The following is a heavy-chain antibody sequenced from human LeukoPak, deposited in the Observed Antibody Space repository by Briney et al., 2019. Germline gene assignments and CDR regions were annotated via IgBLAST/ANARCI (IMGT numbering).Heavy chain of an antibody. CDR1: GFTFSSYE. Sequence: GGSLRLSCAASGFTFSSYEMNWVRQAPGKGLEWDSYISSSGSTIYYADSVKGRFTISRDNAKNSLYLQMNSLRAEDTAVYYCARDWLGYCSSTSCPESSAFDIWGQGTMVTVSS. J-gene: IGHJ3*02. CDR3: ARDWLGYCSSTSCPESSAFDI. V-gene: IGHV3-48*03. D-gene: IGHD2-2*01. CDR2: ISSSGSTI.